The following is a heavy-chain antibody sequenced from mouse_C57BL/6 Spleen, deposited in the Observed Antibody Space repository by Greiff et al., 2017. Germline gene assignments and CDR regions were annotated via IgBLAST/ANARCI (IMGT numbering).Heavy chain of an antibody. CDR3: ARDQYYTEILAY. J-gene: IGHJ3*01. Sequence: VQLQQSGPGLVKPSQSLSLTCSVTGYSITSGYYWNWIRQFPGNKLEWMGYISYDGSNNYNPSLKNRISITRDTSKNQFFLKLNSVTTEDTATYYCARDQYYTEILAYWGQGTLVTVSA. D-gene: IGHD1-1*01. V-gene: IGHV3-6*01. CDR2: ISYDGSN. CDR1: GYSITSGYY.